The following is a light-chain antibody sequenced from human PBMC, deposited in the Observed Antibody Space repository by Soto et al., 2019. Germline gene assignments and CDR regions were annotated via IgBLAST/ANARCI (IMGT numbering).Light chain of an antibody. CDR1: QSVSSY. CDR3: QQYHDRWT. J-gene: IGKJ1*01. Sequence: EIVLTQSPGTLSLSPGERATLSCRASQSVSSYLAWYQQKPGQAPRLLIYGASTRATGVPARFSGSGSGTEFTLAISSLQSEDFAVYFCQQYHDRWTFGQGTKVDI. V-gene: IGKV3-15*01. CDR2: GAS.